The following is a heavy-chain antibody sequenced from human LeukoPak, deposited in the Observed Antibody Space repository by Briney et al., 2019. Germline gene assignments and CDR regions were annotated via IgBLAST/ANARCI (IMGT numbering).Heavy chain of an antibody. J-gene: IGHJ6*02. V-gene: IGHV4-61*01. Sequence: PSETLSLTCTVSGGSVSSGSYYWSWIRQPPGKGLEWIGYIYYSGSTNYNPSLKSRVTISVDTSKNQFSLKLSSVTAADTAVYYCASWPSYYYYGMDVWGQGTTVTVSS. CDR2: IYYSGST. CDR3: ASWPSYYYYGMDV. CDR1: GGSVSSGSYY.